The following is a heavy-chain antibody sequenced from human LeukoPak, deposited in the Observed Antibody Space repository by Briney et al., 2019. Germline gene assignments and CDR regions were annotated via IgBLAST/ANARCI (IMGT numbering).Heavy chain of an antibody. CDR3: ARGRYERYCSSTSCYTEYSSSGPRGRFFGY. D-gene: IGHD2-2*02. J-gene: IGHJ4*02. V-gene: IGHV4-34*01. Sequence: SETLSLTCAVYGGSFSGYYWSWIRQPPGKGLEWIGEINHSGSTNYNPSLKSRVTISVDTSKNQFSLKLSSVTAADTAVYYCARGRYERYCSSTSCYTEYSSSGPRGRFFGYWGQGTLVTVSS. CDR2: INHSGST. CDR1: GGSFSGYY.